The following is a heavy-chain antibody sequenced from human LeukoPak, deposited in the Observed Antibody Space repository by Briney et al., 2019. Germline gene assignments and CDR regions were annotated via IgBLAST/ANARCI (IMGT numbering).Heavy chain of an antibody. CDR1: GGSLSISSYY. Sequence: PLETLSLTCTVSGGSLSISSYYWGWIRQPPGTGLEWLGSIYYIESTYYKPSLTSRVTISVDTSKNHCSRKLSSVTAADTAVYYCARRTSEYCTDGVCYYFDYWGQGTLVTVSS. CDR3: ARRTSEYCTDGVCYYFDY. J-gene: IGHJ4*02. V-gene: IGHV4-39*01. D-gene: IGHD2-8*01. CDR2: IYYIEST.